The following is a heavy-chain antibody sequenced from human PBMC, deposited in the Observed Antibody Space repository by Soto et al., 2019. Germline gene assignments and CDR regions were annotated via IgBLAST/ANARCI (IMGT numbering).Heavy chain of an antibody. CDR2: INAGNGNT. V-gene: IGHV1-3*01. D-gene: IGHD3-22*01. Sequence: ASVKVSCKASGYTFTSYDINWVRQAPGQRLEWMGWINAGNGNTKYSQKFQGRVTITRDTSASTAYMELSSLRSEDTAVYYCAREDPSSGYGPWGQGTLVTVSS. J-gene: IGHJ5*02. CDR3: AREDPSSGYGP. CDR1: GYTFTSYD.